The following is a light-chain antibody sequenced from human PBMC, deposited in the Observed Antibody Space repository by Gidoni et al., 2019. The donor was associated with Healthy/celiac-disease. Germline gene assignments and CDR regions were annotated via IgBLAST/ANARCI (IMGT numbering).Light chain of an antibody. V-gene: IGKV4-1*01. J-gene: IGKJ1*01. CDR1: QSVLNSSNNKNY. CDR3: QQYSGTPSWT. Sequence: DIVMTQSPASLAVSLGERATINCKSSQSVLNSSNNKNYLAWYQQKPGQPPKLLIYWASIRESGVPDRFSGSGSGTDFTFTISSLQAEDGAVYYCQQYSGTPSWTFGQGTKVEIK. CDR2: WAS.